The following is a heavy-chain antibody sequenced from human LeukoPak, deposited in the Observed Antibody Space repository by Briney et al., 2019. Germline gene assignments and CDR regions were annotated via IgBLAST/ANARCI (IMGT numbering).Heavy chain of an antibody. J-gene: IGHJ6*03. CDR3: ATAPPTSGIHYDFWSGLGLSYYYYMDV. D-gene: IGHD3-3*01. Sequence: ASVKVSCKVSGYTLTELSMHWVRQAPGKGLEWMGGFDLEDGETIYAQKFQGRVTMTEDTSTDTAYMELSSLRSEDTAVYYCATAPPTSGIHYDFWSGLGLSYYYYMDVWGKGTTVTVSS. CDR2: FDLEDGET. CDR1: GYTLTELS. V-gene: IGHV1-24*01.